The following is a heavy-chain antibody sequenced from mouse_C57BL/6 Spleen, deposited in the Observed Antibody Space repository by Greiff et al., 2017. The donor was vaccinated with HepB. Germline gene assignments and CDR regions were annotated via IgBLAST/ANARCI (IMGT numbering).Heavy chain of an antibody. J-gene: IGHJ2*01. CDR1: GYTFTSYW. Sequence: QVQLQQPGAELVKPGASVKLSCKASGYTFTSYWMQWVKQRPGQGLEWIGEIDPSDSYTNYNQKFKGKATLTVDTSSSTAYMQLSSLTSEDSAVYYCADGSHDYWGQGTTLTVSS. CDR3: ADGSHDY. D-gene: IGHD1-1*01. V-gene: IGHV1-50*01. CDR2: IDPSDSYT.